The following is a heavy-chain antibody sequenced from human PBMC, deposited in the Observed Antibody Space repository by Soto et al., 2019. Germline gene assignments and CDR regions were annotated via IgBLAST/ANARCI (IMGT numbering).Heavy chain of an antibody. J-gene: IGHJ6*02. V-gene: IGHV4-59*01. Sequence: SLTCTVSGGSISSYYWSWMRQPPGKGLEWIGYIYYSGSTNYNPSLKSRVTISVDTSKNQFSLKLSPVTAADTAVYDCARGIAAAAEYYYGMDVWGQGTTVTVSS. CDR1: GGSISSYY. CDR3: ARGIAAAAEYYYGMDV. CDR2: IYYSGST. D-gene: IGHD6-25*01.